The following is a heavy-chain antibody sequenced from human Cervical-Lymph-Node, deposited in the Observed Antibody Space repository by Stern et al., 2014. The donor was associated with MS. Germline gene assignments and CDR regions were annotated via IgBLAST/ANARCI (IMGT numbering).Heavy chain of an antibody. J-gene: IGHJ5*02. CDR1: GGSFKSYA. CDR3: ARERSIHYPAFAP. CDR2: IVPMFAKA. V-gene: IGHV1-69*01. Sequence: VQLEESGAEVKKPGSSVRVSCKASGGSFKSYAFNWLRQAPGQGLEWMGDIVPMFAKANYAQKFQGRVTVTADEATNTVYMELSFLTSEDTAEYYCARERSIHYPAFAPWGQGTLVTVSS. D-gene: IGHD3-10*01.